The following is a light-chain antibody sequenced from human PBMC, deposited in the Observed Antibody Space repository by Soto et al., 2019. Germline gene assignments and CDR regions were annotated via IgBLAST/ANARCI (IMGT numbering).Light chain of an antibody. J-gene: IGKJ1*01. CDR1: QSISPW. CDR2: KAS. CDR3: QQYATYWT. Sequence: DIQMTQSPSTLSASVGDRVTITCRASQSISPWLAWYQQIPGEAPKLLIYKASSLESLVPSRFSGSVSGTEFTLTISSLQPDDVATYYCQQYATYWTFGQGTKVEIK. V-gene: IGKV1-5*03.